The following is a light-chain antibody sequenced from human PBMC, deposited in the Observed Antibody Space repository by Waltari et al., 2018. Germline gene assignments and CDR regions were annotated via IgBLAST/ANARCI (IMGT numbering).Light chain of an antibody. Sequence: EIVLTQSPATLSLSPGERATLSCRASQSVRSYLAWYQQKPGQAPRLLIYVASKRATGIPARFSGSGSGTDVTLTISSLEPEDFAVYYCQQRYSWPLTFGGGTKVEIK. V-gene: IGKV3-11*01. J-gene: IGKJ4*01. CDR2: VAS. CDR3: QQRYSWPLT. CDR1: QSVRSY.